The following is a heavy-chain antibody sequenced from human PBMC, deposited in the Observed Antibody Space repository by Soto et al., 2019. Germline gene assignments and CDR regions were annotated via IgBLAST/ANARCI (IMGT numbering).Heavy chain of an antibody. Sequence: PGGSLGLSCAASGFTFSSYAMSWVRQAPGKGLEWVSAISGSGGSTYYADSVKGRFTISRDNSKNTLYLQMNSLRAEDTAVYYCAKAKRTEVLRYFVSPDYWGQGTLVTVSS. D-gene: IGHD3-9*01. J-gene: IGHJ4*02. CDR1: GFTFSSYA. CDR2: ISGSGGST. V-gene: IGHV3-23*01. CDR3: AKAKRTEVLRYFVSPDY.